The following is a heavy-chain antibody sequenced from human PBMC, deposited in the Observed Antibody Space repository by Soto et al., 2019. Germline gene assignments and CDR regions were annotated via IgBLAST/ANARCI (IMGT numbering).Heavy chain of an antibody. Sequence: PSETLSLTCTVSGGSISSYYWSWIRQPPGKGLEWIGYIYYSGSTNYNPSLKSRVTISVDTSKNQFSLKLSSVTAADTAVYYCARQALPSGYVDYWGQGTLVTVSS. CDR3: ARQALPSGYVDY. J-gene: IGHJ4*02. V-gene: IGHV4-59*01. D-gene: IGHD3-3*01. CDR1: GGSISSYY. CDR2: IYYSGST.